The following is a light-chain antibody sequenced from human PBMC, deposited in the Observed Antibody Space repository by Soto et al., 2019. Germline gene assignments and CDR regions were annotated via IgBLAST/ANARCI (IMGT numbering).Light chain of an antibody. J-gene: IGKJ1*01. CDR3: QQYHNWPQT. CDR1: QSVGTN. CDR2: GVS. V-gene: IGKV3-15*01. Sequence: ERVMTQSPVTLSVSPGESVTLSCRASQSVGTNLAWYQQKPGQAPSLLIYGVSTRATGIPTRFSGSGSGRQFTLTIRSLQSEDFAVYYCQQYHNWPQTFGQGTKVEIK.